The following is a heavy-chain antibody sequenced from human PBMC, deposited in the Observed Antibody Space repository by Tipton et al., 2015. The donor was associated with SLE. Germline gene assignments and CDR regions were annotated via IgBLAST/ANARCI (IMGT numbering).Heavy chain of an antibody. CDR3: ASGGYCTGGTCFLFDD. D-gene: IGHD2-8*02. Sequence: TLSLTCTVSGRSISSFYWSWIRQAPGKGPAWIGDISYSGTTTYNPSLKSRVTTSLDTAKNQFSLRLSSVAAADTAVYYCASGGYCTGGTCFLFDDWGQGTLVSVSS. J-gene: IGHJ4*02. CDR2: ISYSGTT. CDR1: GRSISSFY. V-gene: IGHV4-59*01.